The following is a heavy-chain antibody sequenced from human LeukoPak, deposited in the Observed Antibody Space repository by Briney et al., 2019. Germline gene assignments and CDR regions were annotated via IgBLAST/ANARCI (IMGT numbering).Heavy chain of an antibody. Sequence: SETLSFTCTVSGCSISSHYWTWIRQSPVNGLEWIGDISNSESTSYNPSLKSRATISIDTSKNQFSLKLSSVTAADTAVYYCGRDALVGYFSYYYMDVWGKGTTVTVSS. CDR2: ISNSEST. D-gene: IGHD2-15*01. J-gene: IGHJ6*03. V-gene: IGHV4-59*11. CDR3: GRDALVGYFSYYYMDV. CDR1: GCSISSHY.